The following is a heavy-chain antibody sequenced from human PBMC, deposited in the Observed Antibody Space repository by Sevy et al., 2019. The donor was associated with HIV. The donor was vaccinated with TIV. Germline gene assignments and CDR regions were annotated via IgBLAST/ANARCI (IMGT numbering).Heavy chain of an antibody. CDR1: GFTFSSYA. CDR2: ISGSGGST. D-gene: IGHD3-3*01. J-gene: IGHJ5*02. CDR3: AKGPYYDFWSGYYESSGAKNWFDP. V-gene: IGHV3-23*01. Sequence: GGSLRLSCAASGFTFSSYAMSWVRQAPGKGLEWVSAISGSGGSTYYADSVKGRFTISRDNSKNTLYLQMNSLRAEDTAVYYCAKGPYYDFWSGYYESSGAKNWFDPWGQGTLVTVSS.